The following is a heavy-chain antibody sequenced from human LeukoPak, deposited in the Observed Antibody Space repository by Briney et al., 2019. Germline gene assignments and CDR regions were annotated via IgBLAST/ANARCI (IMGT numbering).Heavy chain of an antibody. CDR1: GFTFSSYW. CDR2: INSDGSST. D-gene: IGHD3-22*01. V-gene: IGHV3-74*01. CDR3: ARAGGGYDSSGYYSNWFDP. Sequence: GGSLRLSCAASGFTFSSYWMHWVRQAPGKGLVWVSRINSDGSSTSYADSVKGRFTISRDNAKNTLYLQMNSLRAEDTAVYYCARAGGGYDSSGYYSNWFDPWGQGTLVTVSS. J-gene: IGHJ5*02.